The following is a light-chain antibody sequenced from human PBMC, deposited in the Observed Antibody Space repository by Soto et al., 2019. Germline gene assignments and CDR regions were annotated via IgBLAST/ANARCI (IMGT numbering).Light chain of an antibody. CDR3: SSYTSSNTLV. CDR2: EVR. V-gene: IGLV2-14*01. J-gene: IGLJ2*01. Sequence: QSALTQPASVSGSPGQSITISCTGTSSDVGAYNYVSWYQQYPGEAPKVMIYEVRNRPSGVSNRFSGSKSGNTASLTISGLQAEDEADYYCSSYTSSNTLVFGGGTKLTVL. CDR1: SSDVGAYNY.